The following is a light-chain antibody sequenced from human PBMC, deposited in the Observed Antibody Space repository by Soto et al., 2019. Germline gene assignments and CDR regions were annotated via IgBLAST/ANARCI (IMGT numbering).Light chain of an antibody. Sequence: QSALTQPASVSGSPGQSITIPCSGRSSDLGGLNYVSWYQQHPGKVPKLIIYKVDNRPSGISDRFSASKSGNTASLTISGLQAEDEAHYYCSSYTTVPSPQWVFAGGTKSPS. CDR2: KVD. J-gene: IGLJ3*02. V-gene: IGLV2-14*01. CDR3: SSYTTVPSPQWV. CDR1: SSDLGGLNY.